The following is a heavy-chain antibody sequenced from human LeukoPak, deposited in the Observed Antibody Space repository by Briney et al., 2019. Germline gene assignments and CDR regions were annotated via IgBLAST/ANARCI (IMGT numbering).Heavy chain of an antibody. D-gene: IGHD2-2*02. CDR3: ARGGYCSSTSCYSWLDP. J-gene: IGHJ5*02. CDR2: TYYRSKWYN. V-gene: IGHV6-1*01. Sequence: SQTLSLTCSISGDSVSSNSAAWKWLRQSPSRGLEWLGRTYYRSKWYNDYAASVKSRITINADTSKNQFSLQLNSVTPEDTAVYYCARGGYCSSTSCYSWLDPWGQGTLVTVSS. CDR1: GDSVSSNSAA.